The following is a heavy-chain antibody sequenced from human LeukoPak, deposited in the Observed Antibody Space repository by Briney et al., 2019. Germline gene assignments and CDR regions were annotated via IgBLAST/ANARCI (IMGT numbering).Heavy chain of an antibody. CDR1: GGSISSSGYY. CDR3: ARAGPRIDY. D-gene: IGHD6-13*01. J-gene: IGHJ4*02. V-gene: IGHV4-39*01. Sequence: PSETLSLTCTVSGGSISSSGYYWGWIRQPPGKGLEWIGSFYYTGSTFYNPSLKSRVTISVDTSKNQFSLKLSSVTAADTAVYYCARAGPRIDYWGQGTLVTVSS. CDR2: FYYTGST.